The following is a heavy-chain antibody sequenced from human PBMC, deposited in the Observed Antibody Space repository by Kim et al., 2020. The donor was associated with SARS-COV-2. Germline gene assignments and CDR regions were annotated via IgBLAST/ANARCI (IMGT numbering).Heavy chain of an antibody. Sequence: GGSLRLSCAASGFTFSRYGMHWVRQAPGKGLEWVAVISYDGRNKHYVDSVKGRFTISRDNSKNTLYLQMNSLRAEDTAVYYCAKDRDYDGNFDYWGQGTLVTVPS. D-gene: IGHD3-16*01. CDR3: AKDRDYDGNFDY. CDR1: GFTFSRYG. J-gene: IGHJ4*02. V-gene: IGHV3-30*18. CDR2: ISYDGRNK.